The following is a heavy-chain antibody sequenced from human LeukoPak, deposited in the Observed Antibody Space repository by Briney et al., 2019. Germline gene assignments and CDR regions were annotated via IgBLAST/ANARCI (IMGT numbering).Heavy chain of an antibody. CDR2: ISAYNGNT. Sequence: ASVKVSCKASGYTFTSYGISWVRQAPGQGLEWMGWISAYNGNTKYVQKLQGRVTMTTDTSTSTAYMELRSLRSDDTAVYYCARCFTGYDLNAFDIWGQGTMVTVAS. V-gene: IGHV1-18*01. CDR3: ARCFTGYDLNAFDI. D-gene: IGHD5-12*01. J-gene: IGHJ3*02. CDR1: GYTFTSYG.